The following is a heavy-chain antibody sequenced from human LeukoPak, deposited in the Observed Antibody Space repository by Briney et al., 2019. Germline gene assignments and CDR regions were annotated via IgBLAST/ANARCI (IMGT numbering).Heavy chain of an antibody. Sequence: GASVKVSCRASGYTFTSYGISWVRQAPGQGLEWMGWISAYNGNTNYAQKLQGRVTMTTDTSTSTAYMELRSLRSDDTAVYYCARDKITMIVVVRTDAFDIWGQGTMVTVSS. J-gene: IGHJ3*02. V-gene: IGHV1-18*01. CDR1: GYTFTSYG. CDR2: ISAYNGNT. CDR3: ARDKITMIVVVRTDAFDI. D-gene: IGHD3-22*01.